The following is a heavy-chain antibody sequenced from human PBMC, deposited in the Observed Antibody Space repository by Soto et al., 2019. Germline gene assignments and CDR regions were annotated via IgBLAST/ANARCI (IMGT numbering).Heavy chain of an antibody. J-gene: IGHJ4*02. Sequence: GGSLRLSCAASGLTFSTYVMIWVRQAPGKGLEWVSSISGSGGSTYYADSVKGRFTISRDNSKNTLYLQMNSLRAEDTAVYYCAKSVSGHFDSWGQGTLVTVSS. CDR3: AKSVSGHFDS. V-gene: IGHV3-23*01. D-gene: IGHD6-25*01. CDR2: ISGSGGST. CDR1: GLTFSTYV.